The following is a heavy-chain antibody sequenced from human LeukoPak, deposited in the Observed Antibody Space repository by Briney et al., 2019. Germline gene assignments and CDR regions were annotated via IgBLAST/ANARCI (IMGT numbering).Heavy chain of an antibody. CDR2: IYHSGST. D-gene: IGHD5-18*01. CDR3: ARALVDTAMVTFGYYYYMDV. V-gene: IGHV4-38-2*01. CDR1: GYSISRGYY. Sequence: SEPLSLTCAVSGYSISRGYYWGWIRQPPGKGLEWIGTIYHSGSTYYNPSLKSRVTISVDTSEHQLSLKLSSVTAADTAVYYCARALVDTAMVTFGYYYYMDVWGKGTTVTVSS. J-gene: IGHJ6*03.